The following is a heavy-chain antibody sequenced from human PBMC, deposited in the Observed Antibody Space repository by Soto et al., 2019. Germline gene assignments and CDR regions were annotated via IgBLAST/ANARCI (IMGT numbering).Heavy chain of an antibody. Sequence: QLQLQESGSGLVKPSETLSLTCIVSNGSISSRSSYWGWIRQTPGKGLEWIGSIYYIGNTYYNQSLKSRVTLSIDTSKTQFSLKMNSVTAADTAVYFRGGQDYGAKGYYFENWGKGSLVTVSS. CDR2: IYYIGNT. CDR1: NGSISSRSSY. D-gene: IGHD4-17*01. CDR3: GGQDYGAKGYYFEN. V-gene: IGHV4-39*01. J-gene: IGHJ4*02.